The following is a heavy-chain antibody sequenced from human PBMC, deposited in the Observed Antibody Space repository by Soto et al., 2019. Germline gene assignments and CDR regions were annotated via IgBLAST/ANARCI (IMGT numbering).Heavy chain of an antibody. Sequence: QVRLQESGPGLVKSSETLSLTCTVSGGSLSSFYWGWIRRPPGKGLEWIGYIYHSGTTKYNSSLKSRVTMSVDSSKNELSLKLTSVTAAYTATYYWSRVHKEELVTVPAAYDDHWGPGTLVNVAS. D-gene: IGHD2-2*01. J-gene: IGHJ4*01. CDR1: GGSLSSFY. CDR3: SRVHKEELVTVPAAYDDH. CDR2: IYHSGTT. V-gene: IGHV4-59*01.